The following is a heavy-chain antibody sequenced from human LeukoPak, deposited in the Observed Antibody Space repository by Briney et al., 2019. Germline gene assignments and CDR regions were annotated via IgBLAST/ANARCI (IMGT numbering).Heavy chain of an antibody. CDR1: GGSVSSGSYY. CDR3: ARWYYDFWSGPTGGMDV. CDR2: IYYSGST. Sequence: SETLSLTCTVSGGSVSSGSYYWSWIRQPPGKGLEWIGYIYYSGSTNYNPSLKSRVTISVDTSKNQFSLKLSSVTAADTAVYYCARWYYDFWSGPTGGMDVWGQGTTVTVSS. D-gene: IGHD3-3*01. V-gene: IGHV4-61*01. J-gene: IGHJ6*02.